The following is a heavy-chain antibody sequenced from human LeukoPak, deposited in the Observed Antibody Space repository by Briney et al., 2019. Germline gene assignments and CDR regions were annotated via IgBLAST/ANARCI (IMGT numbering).Heavy chain of an antibody. CDR3: ARVGGYYEGTFDI. Sequence: PETLSLTCTVSGYSISSGYYWGWIRQPPGKGLEWIGSIYHSGSTYYNPSLKSRVTISVDTSKNQFSLKLSSVTAADTAVYYCARVGGYYEGTFDIWGQGTMVTVSS. CDR1: GYSISSGYY. CDR2: IYHSGST. J-gene: IGHJ3*02. V-gene: IGHV4-38-2*02. D-gene: IGHD3-22*01.